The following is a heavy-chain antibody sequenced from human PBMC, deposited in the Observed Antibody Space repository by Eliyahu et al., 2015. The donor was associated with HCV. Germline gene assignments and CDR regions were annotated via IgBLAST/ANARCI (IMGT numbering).Heavy chain of an antibody. J-gene: IGHJ3*02. Sequence: QVQLQQSGPGLVKPSQTLSLTCAISGDSVSSNSXAWNWIRQSPSRGLEWLGRTYYRSKWFNDYAVSVKSRITINPDTSKNQFSLQLNSVTPEDTAVYYCAKSPLVGVGTFDAFDIWGQGTMVTVSS. CDR2: TYYRSKWFN. CDR1: GDSVSSNSXA. D-gene: IGHD3-3*01. CDR3: AKSPLVGVGTFDAFDI. V-gene: IGHV6-1*01.